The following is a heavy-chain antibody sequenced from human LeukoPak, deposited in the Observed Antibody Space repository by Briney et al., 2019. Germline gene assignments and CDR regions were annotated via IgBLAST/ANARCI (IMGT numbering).Heavy chain of an antibody. J-gene: IGHJ4*02. CDR1: GGSIRSYF. Sequence: SETLSLTCTVSGGSIRSYFWGWVRQPAGKGLEWIGRIYTTGATFYNPSLKTRLTMSVDTSKNQFSLRLTSVVAADTAVYYCARQGYTASYYFLDYWSQGTLVTVSS. CDR2: IYTTGAT. CDR3: ARQGYTASYYFLDY. V-gene: IGHV4-4*07. D-gene: IGHD1-26*01.